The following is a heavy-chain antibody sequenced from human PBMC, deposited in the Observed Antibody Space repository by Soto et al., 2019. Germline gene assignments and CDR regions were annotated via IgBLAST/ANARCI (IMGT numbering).Heavy chain of an antibody. V-gene: IGHV3-23*01. Sequence: GGSLRLSCAASGFTFSSYAMNWVRQAPGKGLEWVSTISGSGGSTYYADSVKGRFTISRDNSKNTLYLEMNSLRAEDTAVYYCAKPYYYDSPGWFDSWGQGTLVTVSS. CDR2: ISGSGGST. CDR1: GFTFSSYA. J-gene: IGHJ5*01. CDR3: AKPYYYDSPGWFDS. D-gene: IGHD3-22*01.